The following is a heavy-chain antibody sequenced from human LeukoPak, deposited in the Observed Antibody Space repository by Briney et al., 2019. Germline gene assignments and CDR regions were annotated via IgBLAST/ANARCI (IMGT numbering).Heavy chain of an antibody. CDR2: IYTSGST. J-gene: IGHJ6*03. CDR3: AGGGTAMVWSSYYYMDV. V-gene: IGHV4-4*09. D-gene: IGHD5-18*01. Sequence: PSETLSLTCTVSGGSLSSYYWSWIRQPPGKGLGWIGYIYTSGSTNYNPSLKSRVTISVDTSKNQFSLKLSSVTAADTAVYYCAGGGTAMVWSSYYYMDVWGKGTTVTVSS. CDR1: GGSLSSYY.